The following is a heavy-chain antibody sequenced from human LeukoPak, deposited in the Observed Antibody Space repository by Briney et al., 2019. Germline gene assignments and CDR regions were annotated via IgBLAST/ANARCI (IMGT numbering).Heavy chain of an antibody. J-gene: IGHJ4*02. D-gene: IGHD3-22*01. V-gene: IGHV3-21*01. CDR2: ISSSSSYI. Sequence: SGGSLRLSCAASGFTFSSYSMNWVRQAPGKGLEWVSSISSSSSYIYYADSVKGRFTISRDKAKNSLYLQMNSLRAEDTAVYYCARESLGSSGYYRDYWGQGTLVTVSS. CDR1: GFTFSSYS. CDR3: ARESLGSSGYYRDY.